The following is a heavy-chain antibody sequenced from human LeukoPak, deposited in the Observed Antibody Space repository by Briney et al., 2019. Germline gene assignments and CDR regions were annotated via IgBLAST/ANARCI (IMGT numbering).Heavy chain of an antibody. D-gene: IGHD3-10*01. Sequence: GGSLRLSCAASGFTFSGAWMHWVRQAPGKGLVWVSRINNDGTTTMYADSVKGRFTLSRDNAKNALYLQMNSLRAEDTAVYYCARVSGPGMNEYFHLWGQGTLVTVSS. CDR2: INNDGTTT. J-gene: IGHJ1*01. CDR1: GFTFSGAW. V-gene: IGHV3-74*03. CDR3: ARVSGPGMNEYFHL.